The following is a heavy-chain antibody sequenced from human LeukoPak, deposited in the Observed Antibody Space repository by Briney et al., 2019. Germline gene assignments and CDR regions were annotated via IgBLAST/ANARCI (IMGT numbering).Heavy chain of an antibody. J-gene: IGHJ4*02. CDR2: ISFDGNNK. CDR3: ATLYDSAGYYRTPNDS. D-gene: IGHD3-22*01. V-gene: IGHV3-30*03. Sequence: GGSLRLSCAASGFTFSSYSMNWVRQAPGKGLEWVAVISFDGNNKHYADSVKGRFTVFRDNSRHTLYLQMNSLGPEDTAMYYCATLYDSAGYYRTPNDSWGQGTLVTVSS. CDR1: GFTFSSYS.